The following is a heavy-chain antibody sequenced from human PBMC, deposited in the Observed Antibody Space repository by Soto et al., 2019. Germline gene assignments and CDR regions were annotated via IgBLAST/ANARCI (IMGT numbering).Heavy chain of an antibody. Sequence: ASVTVSCKASGYTFTSYAMHWVRQAPGQRLEWMGWINAGNGNTKYSQKFQGRVTITRDTSASTAYMELSSLRSEDTAVYYCAREVRGIAVAGMDWFDPWGQGTLVTVSS. CDR2: INAGNGNT. CDR3: AREVRGIAVAGMDWFDP. J-gene: IGHJ5*02. V-gene: IGHV1-3*01. CDR1: GYTFTSYA. D-gene: IGHD6-19*01.